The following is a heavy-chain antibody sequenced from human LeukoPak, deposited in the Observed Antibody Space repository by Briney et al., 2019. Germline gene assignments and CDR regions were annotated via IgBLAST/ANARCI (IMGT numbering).Heavy chain of an antibody. V-gene: IGHV4-34*01. J-gene: IGHJ4*02. CDR1: GGSFSGYY. CDR2: INHSGST. D-gene: IGHD5-12*01. Sequence: SETLSLTCAVYGGSFSGYYWSWIRQPPGKGLEWIGEINHSGSTNYNPSLKSRVTISVDTSKNQFSLKLSSVTAADTAVYYCARGRVVATIKYYFDYWGQGTLVTVSS. CDR3: ARGRVVATIKYYFDY.